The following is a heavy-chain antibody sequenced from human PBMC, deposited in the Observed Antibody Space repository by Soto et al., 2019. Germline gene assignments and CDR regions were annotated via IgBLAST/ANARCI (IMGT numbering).Heavy chain of an antibody. D-gene: IGHD3-22*01. CDR3: ARATMIPGYFDY. J-gene: IGHJ4*02. V-gene: IGHV4-34*01. CDR1: GGSFSGYY. CDR2: INHSGST. Sequence: SEILSLTCAVYGGSFSGYYWSWIRQPPGKGLEWIGEINHSGSTNYNPSLKSRVTISVDTSKNQFSLKLSSVTAADTAVYYCARATMIPGYFDYWGQGTLVTVSS.